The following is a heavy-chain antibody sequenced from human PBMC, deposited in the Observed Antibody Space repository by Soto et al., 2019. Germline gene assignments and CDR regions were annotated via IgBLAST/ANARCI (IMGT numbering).Heavy chain of an antibody. Sequence: SETLSLTCTVSVGSISSYYWSWIRQPPGKELEWIGYIYYSGSTNYNPSLKSRVTISVDTSKNQFSLKLSSVTAADTAVYYCARARLWFGELFPYFEYWGQGTLVTVSS. CDR3: ARARLWFGELFPYFEY. CDR2: IYYSGST. V-gene: IGHV4-59*01. J-gene: IGHJ4*02. D-gene: IGHD3-10*01. CDR1: VGSISSYY.